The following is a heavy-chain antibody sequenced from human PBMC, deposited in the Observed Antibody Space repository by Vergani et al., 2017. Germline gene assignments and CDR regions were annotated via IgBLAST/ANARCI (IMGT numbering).Heavy chain of an antibody. V-gene: IGHV4-34*01. CDR3: ARGGYCSSTSCSPQLLYYYGMDV. Sequence: QVQLQQWGAGLLKPSETLSLTCAVYGGSFSGYYWSWIRQPPGKGLEWIGEINHSGSTNYNPSLKSRVTISVDTSKNQFSLKLRSVTAADTAVYYCARGGYCSSTSCSPQLLYYYGMDVWGQGTTVTVSS. D-gene: IGHD2-2*01. CDR1: GGSFSGYY. J-gene: IGHJ6*02. CDR2: INHSGST.